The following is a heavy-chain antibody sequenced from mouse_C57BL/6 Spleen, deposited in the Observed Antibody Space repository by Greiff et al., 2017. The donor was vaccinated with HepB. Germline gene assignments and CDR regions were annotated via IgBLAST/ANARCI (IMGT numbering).Heavy chain of an antibody. J-gene: IGHJ4*01. CDR2: ISDGGSYT. CDR3: AREGRDDLYAMDY. D-gene: IGHD2-14*01. Sequence: EVKLQESGGGLVKPGGSLKLSCAASGFTFSSYAMSWVRQTPEKRLEWVATISDGGSYTYYPDNVKGRFTISRDNAKNNLYLQMSHLKSEDTAMYYCAREGRDDLYAMDYWGQGTSVTVSS. CDR1: GFTFSSYA. V-gene: IGHV5-4*01.